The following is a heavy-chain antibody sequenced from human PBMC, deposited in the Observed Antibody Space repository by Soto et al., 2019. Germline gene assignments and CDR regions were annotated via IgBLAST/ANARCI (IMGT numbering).Heavy chain of an antibody. V-gene: IGHV3-23*01. Sequence: GGSLRLSCAASGFTFSSYAMSWVRQAPGKGLEWVSAISGSGGSTYYADSVKGRFTISRDNSKNTLYLQMNSLRAEDTAVYYCAIGYSSGWYRYWGQGTLVTVSS. D-gene: IGHD6-19*01. J-gene: IGHJ4*02. CDR1: GFTFSSYA. CDR2: ISGSGGST. CDR3: AIGYSSGWYRY.